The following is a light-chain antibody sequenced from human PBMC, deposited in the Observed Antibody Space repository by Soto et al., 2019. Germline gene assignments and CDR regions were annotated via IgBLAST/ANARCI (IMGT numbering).Light chain of an antibody. CDR3: ATWDDSLGGYQV. J-gene: IGLJ7*02. CDR1: RSNIGSHY. Sequence: QSVLTQPPSASGTPGQRVAISCSGSRSNIGSHYVHWYQQIPGTAPKLLIYMNDQRPSGVPDRISGSKSGTSASLAISGLRSEDEAHYFCATWDDSLGGYQVFGEGTQLTAL. V-gene: IGLV1-47*01. CDR2: MND.